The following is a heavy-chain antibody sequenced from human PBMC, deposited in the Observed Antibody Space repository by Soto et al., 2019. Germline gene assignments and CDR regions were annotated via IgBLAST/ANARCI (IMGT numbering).Heavy chain of an antibody. J-gene: IGHJ4*02. Sequence: GGSLRLSCAASGFTFSSYGMHWVRQAPGKGLEWVAIISYDGSNKYYADSVKGRFTISRDNSKNTLYLQMDSLRAEDTAVYYCAKVSIKTSSSWSGGCDYCGQGTLVTVYS. D-gene: IGHD6-13*01. CDR1: GFTFSSYG. CDR3: AKVSIKTSSSWSGGCDY. CDR2: ISYDGSNK. V-gene: IGHV3-30*18.